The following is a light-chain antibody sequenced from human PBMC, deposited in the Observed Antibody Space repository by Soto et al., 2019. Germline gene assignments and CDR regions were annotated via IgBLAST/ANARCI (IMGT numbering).Light chain of an antibody. CDR2: AAS. Sequence: AIQMTQSPSSLSASVGDRVTITCRASQGIRNDLDWFQQKPGKAPKLLIYAASNLQSGVPARFSCSGSGTDFTLTISSLQPEDFATYYCLQKYFYPFTFGPGTKVDIK. CDR3: LQKYFYPFT. CDR1: QGIRND. J-gene: IGKJ3*01. V-gene: IGKV1-6*01.